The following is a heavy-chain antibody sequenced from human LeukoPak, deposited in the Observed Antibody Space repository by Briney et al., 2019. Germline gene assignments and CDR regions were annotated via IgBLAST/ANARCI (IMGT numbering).Heavy chain of an antibody. D-gene: IGHD4-17*01. CDR1: GGSISSYY. Sequence: TSETLSPTCTVSGGSISSYYWSWIRQPPGKGLEWIGYNYYSGSTNYNPSLKSRVTISVDTSKNQFSLKLSSVTAADTAVYYCARDYGDSSFDYWGQGTLVTVSS. V-gene: IGHV4-59*01. CDR3: ARDYGDSSFDY. CDR2: NYYSGST. J-gene: IGHJ4*02.